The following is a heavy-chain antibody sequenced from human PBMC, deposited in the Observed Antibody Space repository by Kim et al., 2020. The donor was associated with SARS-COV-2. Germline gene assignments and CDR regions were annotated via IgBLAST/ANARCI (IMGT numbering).Heavy chain of an antibody. CDR3: ARLGGEWLRYDAFDI. J-gene: IGHJ3*02. Sequence: GGSLRLSCAASGFTFSSYWMSWVRQAPGKGLEWVANIKQDGSEKYYVDSVKGRFTISRDNAKNSLYLQMNSLRAEDTAVYYCARLGGEWLRYDAFDIWGQGTMVTVSS. CDR1: GFTFSSYW. V-gene: IGHV3-7*03. D-gene: IGHD5-12*01. CDR2: IKQDGSEK.